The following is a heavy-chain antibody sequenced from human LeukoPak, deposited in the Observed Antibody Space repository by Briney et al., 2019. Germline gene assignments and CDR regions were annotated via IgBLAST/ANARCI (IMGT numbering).Heavy chain of an antibody. CDR3: AELGITMIGGV. Sequence: GALRLSCAASGFTFSDYYMSWIRQAPGKGLEWISFISSSGSTRYYADSVKGRFTISRDTTKNSLYLQMISLRADDTAVYYCAELGITMIGGVWGKGTTITISS. CDR1: GFTFSDYY. CDR2: ISSSGSTR. V-gene: IGHV3-11*04. J-gene: IGHJ6*04. D-gene: IGHD3-10*02.